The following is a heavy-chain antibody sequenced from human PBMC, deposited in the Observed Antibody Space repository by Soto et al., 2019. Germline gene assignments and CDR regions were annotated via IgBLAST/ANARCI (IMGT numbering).Heavy chain of an antibody. CDR1: GGTFSSYA. D-gene: IGHD2-2*01. CDR3: ARERIVVVPAATKPNGYYYYYGMDV. V-gene: IGHV1-69*13. CDR2: IIPIFGTA. J-gene: IGHJ6*02. Sequence: ASVKVSCKASGGTFSSYAISWVRQAPGQGLEWMGGIIPIFGTANYAQKFQGRVTITADESTSTAYMELSSLRSEDTAVYYCARERIVVVPAATKPNGYYYYYGMDVWGQGTTVTVYS.